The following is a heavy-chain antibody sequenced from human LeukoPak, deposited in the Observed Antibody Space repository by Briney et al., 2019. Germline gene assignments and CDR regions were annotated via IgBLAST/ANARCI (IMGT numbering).Heavy chain of an antibody. D-gene: IGHD2-15*01. CDR2: ISWDGNT. Sequence: PGGSLRLSCAASGFTFDDYAMHWVRQAPGKGLEWVSLISWDGNTYYVDSVKGRFTISRDNSKNSLYLQMNSLRTEDTALYYCAKDTDAVVVAAPGIDYWGQGTLVTVSS. V-gene: IGHV3-43D*03. J-gene: IGHJ4*02. CDR3: AKDTDAVVVAAPGIDY. CDR1: GFTFDDYA.